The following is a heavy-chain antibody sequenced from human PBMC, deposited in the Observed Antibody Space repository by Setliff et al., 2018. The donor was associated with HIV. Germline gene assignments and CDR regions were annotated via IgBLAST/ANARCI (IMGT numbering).Heavy chain of an antibody. CDR1: GDSISSGGFY. D-gene: IGHD2-21*02. CDR3: ARDLHIVVVTAFHDAFDI. J-gene: IGHJ3*02. V-gene: IGHV4-31*03. CDR2: IHYSGRT. Sequence: PSETLSLTCTVSGDSISSGGFYCNWFRQYPEKGLEWIGWIHYSGRTNFNPSLRSRATISVDTSKNQFSLKLSSVTAADTAVYYCARDLHIVVVTAFHDAFDIWGQGTMVTVSS.